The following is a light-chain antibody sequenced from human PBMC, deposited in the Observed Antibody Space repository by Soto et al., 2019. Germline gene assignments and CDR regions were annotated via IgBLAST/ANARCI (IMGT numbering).Light chain of an antibody. CDR1: QSVSSSY. CDR2: GAS. J-gene: IGKJ4*01. CDR3: QQYGSSPPLT. V-gene: IGKV3-20*01. Sequence: EIVLTQSPGTLSLSPGERATLSCRARQSVSSSYLAWYQQKPGQAPRLLIYGASSRATGIPDRFSGSGSGTDFTLTISRLEPEDFAVYYCQQYGSSPPLTFGGGTKVEIQ.